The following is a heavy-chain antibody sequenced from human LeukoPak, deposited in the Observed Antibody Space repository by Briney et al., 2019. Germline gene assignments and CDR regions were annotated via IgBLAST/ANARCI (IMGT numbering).Heavy chain of an antibody. CDR3: ASRPRYSGSYYGV. V-gene: IGHV1-69*05. J-gene: IGHJ4*02. D-gene: IGHD1-26*01. CDR1: GGTYSSYA. CDR2: IIPIFGTA. Sequence: SVKVSCKASGGTYSSYAISWVRQAPGQGLEWMGGIIPIFGTANNAQKFQGRVTITTDESTSTAYMELSSLRSEDTAVYYCASRPRYSGSYYGVWGQGTLVTVSS.